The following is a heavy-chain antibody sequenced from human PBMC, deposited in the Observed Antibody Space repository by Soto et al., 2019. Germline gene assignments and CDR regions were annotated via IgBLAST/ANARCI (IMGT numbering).Heavy chain of an antibody. D-gene: IGHD2-21*02. V-gene: IGHV4-30-4*08. Sequence: QVQLQQSGPGLVKPSQTLSLPCTVSGGSISGDYYHWTWIRQSPGKALGWIGYVFHSGSVLYNPSLKPRLNISVDTSKNQFSLRLSSVTAADPAVYFCAREDDGGDSDYCGLDVWGQGTTVTVSS. CDR1: GGSISGDYYH. J-gene: IGHJ6*02. CDR3: AREDDGGDSDYCGLDV. CDR2: VFHSGSV.